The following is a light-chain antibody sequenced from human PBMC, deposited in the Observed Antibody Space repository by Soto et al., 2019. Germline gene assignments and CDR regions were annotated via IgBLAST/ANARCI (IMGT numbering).Light chain of an antibody. CDR1: SSDVGGYNY. CDR3: SSYTSSSTLVYV. CDR2: DVS. V-gene: IGLV2-14*01. J-gene: IGLJ1*01. Sequence: QSALTQPASVSGSPGQSITISCTGTSSDVGGYNYVSWYQQHPGKAPKLMIYDVSNRPSGVSTRFSGSKSGNTASLTISGLQAEDEADYYCSSYTSSSTLVYVFGTGTKVTVL.